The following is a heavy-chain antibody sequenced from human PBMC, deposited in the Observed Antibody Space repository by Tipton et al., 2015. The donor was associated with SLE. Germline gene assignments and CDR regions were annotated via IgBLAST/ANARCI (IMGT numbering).Heavy chain of an antibody. Sequence: TLSLTCNVSGYSISSGFYWGWVRQPPGKGLEWIAYISHSGSSDYNPSLRSRVSISRDTSRNQFSLKLTSVTAADTAVYYCAREARLGWGAYGYWGQGTLVTVSS. CDR1: GYSISSGFY. CDR2: ISHSGSS. J-gene: IGHJ4*02. D-gene: IGHD2-21*01. V-gene: IGHV4-38-2*02. CDR3: AREARLGWGAYGY.